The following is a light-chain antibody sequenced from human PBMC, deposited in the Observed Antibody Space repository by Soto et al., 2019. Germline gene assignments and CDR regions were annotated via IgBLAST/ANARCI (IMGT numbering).Light chain of an antibody. CDR1: QSVSSY. Sequence: EIVLTQSPATLSLSPGERATLSCRASQSVSSYLAWYHQKPGQAPRLLIYDASNRATGIPARFSGSGSGTDFTLNISSLEPEDFAVYYCQKRSNWPPTF. CDR2: DAS. V-gene: IGKV3-11*01. CDR3: QKRSNWPPT. J-gene: IGKJ1*01.